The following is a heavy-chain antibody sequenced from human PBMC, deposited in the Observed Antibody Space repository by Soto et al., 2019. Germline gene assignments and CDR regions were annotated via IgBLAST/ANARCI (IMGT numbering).Heavy chain of an antibody. Sequence: SETLSLTCTVSGDSISSGNTYWSWIRHPLGKGLEWIGYIFSSGTTYYNPSLESRLTMSLDTSENQFSLKLNSLTDADTAVYYCARVPSPFDYYYAMDVWGQGTTVTVSS. V-gene: IGHV4-30-4*01. CDR1: GDSISSGNTY. D-gene: IGHD3-16*01. J-gene: IGHJ6*02. CDR3: ARVPSPFDYYYAMDV. CDR2: IFSSGTT.